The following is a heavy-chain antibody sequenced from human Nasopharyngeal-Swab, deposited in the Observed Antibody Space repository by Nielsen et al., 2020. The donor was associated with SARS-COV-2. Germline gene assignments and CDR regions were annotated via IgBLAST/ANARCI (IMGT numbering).Heavy chain of an antibody. V-gene: IGHV3-21*01. CDR3: ARDPGRWVRGVYY. Sequence: GESLKISCAASGFTFSSYSMNWVRQAPGKRLEWVSSISSSSSYIYYADSVKGRFTISRDNAKNSLYLQMNSLRAEDTAVYYCARDPGRWVRGVYYRGQGTLVTVSS. CDR1: GFTFSSYS. J-gene: IGHJ4*02. CDR2: ISSSSSYI. D-gene: IGHD3-10*01.